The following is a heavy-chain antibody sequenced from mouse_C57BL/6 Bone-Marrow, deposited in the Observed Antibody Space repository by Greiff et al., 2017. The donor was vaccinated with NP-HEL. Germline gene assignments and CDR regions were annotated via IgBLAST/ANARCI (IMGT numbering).Heavy chain of an antibody. V-gene: IGHV1-69*01. CDR3: ARGYYAMDY. CDR2: IDPSDSYT. CDR1: GYTFTSYW. Sequence: VQLQQPGAELVMPGASVKLSCKASGYTFTSYWMHWVKQRPGQGLEWIGEIDPSDSYTNYNQKFKGKSTLTVDKSYSTAYMQLSSLTSEDSAVYYCARGYYAMDYWGQGTSVTVSS. J-gene: IGHJ4*01.